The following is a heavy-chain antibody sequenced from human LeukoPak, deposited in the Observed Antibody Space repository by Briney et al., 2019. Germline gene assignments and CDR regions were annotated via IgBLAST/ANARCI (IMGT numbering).Heavy chain of an antibody. J-gene: IGHJ3*02. CDR1: GGSISSGGYY. CDR3: ARDRGQRAAAGTPQGLRKVTSFVAFDI. CDR2: IYYSGST. V-gene: IGHV4-31*03. Sequence: PSQTLSLTCTVSGGSISSGGYYWSWIRQHPGKGLEWIGYIYYSGSTYYNPSLKSRVTISVDTSKNQFSLKLSSVTAADTAEYYCARDRGQRAAAGTPQGLRKVTSFVAFDIWGQGTMVTVSS. D-gene: IGHD6-13*01.